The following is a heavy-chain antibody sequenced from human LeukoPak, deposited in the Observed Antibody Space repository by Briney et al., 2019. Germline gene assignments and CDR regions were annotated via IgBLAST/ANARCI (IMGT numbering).Heavy chain of an antibody. Sequence: PGGSLRLSCAASGFTFSSYSMNWVRQAPGKGLEWVSYISSSNSYIYYADSVKGRFTISRDNAKNSLYLQMNSLRAEDTAVYYCARGITMIVVANAFDIWGQGTMVTVSS. J-gene: IGHJ3*02. D-gene: IGHD3-22*01. CDR1: GFTFSSYS. V-gene: IGHV3-21*01. CDR2: ISSSNSYI. CDR3: ARGITMIVVANAFDI.